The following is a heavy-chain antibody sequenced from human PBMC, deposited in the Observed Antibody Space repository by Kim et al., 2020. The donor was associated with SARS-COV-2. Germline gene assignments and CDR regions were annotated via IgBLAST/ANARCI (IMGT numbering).Heavy chain of an antibody. CDR2: IYPGDSDT. CDR3: ARHVGHLEMAYKGSYYYYMDV. CDR1: GYSFTSYW. Sequence: GESLKISCKGSGYSFTSYWIGWVRQMPGKGLEWMGIIYPGDSDTRYSPSFQGQVTISADKSISTAYLQWSSLKASDTAMYYCARHVGHLEMAYKGSYYYYMDVWGKGTTVTVSS. D-gene: IGHD1-1*01. J-gene: IGHJ6*03. V-gene: IGHV5-51*01.